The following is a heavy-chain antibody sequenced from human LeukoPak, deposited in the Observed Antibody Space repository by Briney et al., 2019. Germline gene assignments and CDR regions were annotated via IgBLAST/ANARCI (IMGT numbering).Heavy chain of an antibody. J-gene: IGHJ5*02. D-gene: IGHD1-26*01. V-gene: IGHV4-4*07. CDR1: GGSISNYY. Sequence: SETLSLTCTVSGGSISNYYWSWIRQPAGKGLEWIGRLYTSGSTNYNPSLKSRVTISGDTSKNQISLNLNPVTAADTAVYYCARGYSGSKTWFDPWGQGTLVTVSS. CDR3: ARGYSGSKTWFDP. CDR2: LYTSGST.